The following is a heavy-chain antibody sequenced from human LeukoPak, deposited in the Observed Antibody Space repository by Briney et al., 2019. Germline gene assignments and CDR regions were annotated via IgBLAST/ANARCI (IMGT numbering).Heavy chain of an antibody. CDR3: ARDFGIVATISPFDY. J-gene: IGHJ4*02. CDR1: GYTFTGYY. CDR2: INPNSGGT. Sequence: GASVKVSCKASGYTFTGYYMHWVRQAPGQGLEWMGWINPNSGGTNYAQKFQGRVTMTRDTSISTAYMELSRLRSDDTAVYYCARDFGIVATISPFDYRGQGTLVTVSS. V-gene: IGHV1-2*02. D-gene: IGHD5-12*01.